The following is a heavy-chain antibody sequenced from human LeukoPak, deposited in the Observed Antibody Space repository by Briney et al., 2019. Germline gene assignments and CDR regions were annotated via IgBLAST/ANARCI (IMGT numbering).Heavy chain of an antibody. CDR1: GFTFDDYA. D-gene: IGHD2-2*01. J-gene: IGHJ3*02. CDR3: AKAITGYCSSTSCPYAFDI. Sequence: GRSLRLSCAASGFTFDDYAMHWVRQAPGKGLEWVSGISWNSGSIGYADSVKGRFTISRDNAKNSLYLQMKSLRAEDTALYYCAKAITGYCSSTSCPYAFDIWGQGTMVTVSS. CDR2: ISWNSGSI. V-gene: IGHV3-9*01.